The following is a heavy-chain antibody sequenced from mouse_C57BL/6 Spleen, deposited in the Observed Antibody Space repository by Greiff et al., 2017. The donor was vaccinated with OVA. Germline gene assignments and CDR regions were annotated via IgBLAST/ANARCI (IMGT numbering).Heavy chain of an antibody. CDR1: GYTFTSYW. J-gene: IGHJ4*01. Sequence: QVHVKQPGAELVMPGASVKLSCKASGYTFTSYWMHWVKQRPGQGLEWIGEIDPSDSYTNYNQKFKGKSTLTVDKSSSTAYMQLSSLTSEDSAVYYCARRPQYGNPWYAMDDWGKGTSVTVSS. V-gene: IGHV1-69*01. CDR3: ARRPQYGNPWYAMDD. CDR2: IDPSDSYT. D-gene: IGHD2-1*01.